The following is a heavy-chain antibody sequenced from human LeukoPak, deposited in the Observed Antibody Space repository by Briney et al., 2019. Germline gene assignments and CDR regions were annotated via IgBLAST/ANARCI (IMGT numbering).Heavy chain of an antibody. CDR1: GGSISSGGFY. CDR2: IYYSGNT. CDR3: ARSYPRLYYYGMDV. D-gene: IGHD2-2*02. J-gene: IGHJ6*04. Sequence: SQTLSLTCTVSGGSISSGGFYWTWIRQHPGKGLEWIGYIYYSGNTYYNPSLKSRLTSPVDRSKNQFSLKLTPLTAADTAVYYCARSYPRLYYYGMDVWGKGTTVTVSS. V-gene: IGHV4-31*03.